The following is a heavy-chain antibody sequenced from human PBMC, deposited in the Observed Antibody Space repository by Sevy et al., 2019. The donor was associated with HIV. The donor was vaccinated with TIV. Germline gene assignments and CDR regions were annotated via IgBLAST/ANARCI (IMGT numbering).Heavy chain of an antibody. CDR1: GYTLTKLS. CDR3: ATVGLRYYSGSSSYQGDWFDP. J-gene: IGHJ5*02. CDR2: FAPQYGET. D-gene: IGHD2-15*01. V-gene: IGHV1-24*01. Sequence: ASVKVSCKVSGYTLTKLSIHWVRQAPGKGLEWMGEFAPQYGETIYAQRLQGRLTMTEDTSPETAFMELSSLTSEDTAIYYCATVGLRYYSGSSSYQGDWFDPWGQGTLVTVSS.